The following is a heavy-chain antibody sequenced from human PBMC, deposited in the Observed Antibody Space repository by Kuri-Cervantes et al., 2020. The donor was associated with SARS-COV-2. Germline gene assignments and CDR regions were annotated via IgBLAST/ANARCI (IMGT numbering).Heavy chain of an antibody. CDR2: IYYSGST. D-gene: IGHD6-13*01. V-gene: IGHV4-39*01. J-gene: IGHJ4*02. CDR1: GGSISSSSYY. Sequence: GSLRLSCTVSGGSISSSSYYWGWIRQPPGKGLEWIGSIYYSGSTYYNPSLKSRVTISVDTSKNQFSLRLSSVTAADTAVYYCARVSSSWAIDYWGQGTLVTVSS. CDR3: ARVSSSWAIDY.